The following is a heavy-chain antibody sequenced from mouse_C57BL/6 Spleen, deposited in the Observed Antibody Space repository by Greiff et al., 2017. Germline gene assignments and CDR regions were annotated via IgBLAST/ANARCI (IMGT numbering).Heavy chain of an antibody. CDR1: GYTFTSYT. Sequence: QVQLKESGAELARPGASVKMSCKASGYTFTSYTMHWVKQRPGQGLEWIGYINPSSGYTKYNQKFKDKATLTADKSSSTAYMQLSSLTSEDSAVYYCAPYDYPYAMDYWGQGTSVTVSS. J-gene: IGHJ4*01. D-gene: IGHD2-4*01. CDR2: INPSSGYT. CDR3: APYDYPYAMDY. V-gene: IGHV1-4*01.